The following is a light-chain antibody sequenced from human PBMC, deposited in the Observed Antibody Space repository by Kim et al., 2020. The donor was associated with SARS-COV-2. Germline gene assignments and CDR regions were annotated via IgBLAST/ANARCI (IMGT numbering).Light chain of an antibody. Sequence: SVSPGERATLACRASETISSNLAWYQQKPGQAPRLLIYGASTRAIGLPARFSGSGSGTEFTLTISSLQSEDFAVYYCQQYNKWPYTFGQGTKLEIK. J-gene: IGKJ2*01. CDR3: QQYNKWPYT. CDR2: GAS. CDR1: ETISSN. V-gene: IGKV3-15*01.